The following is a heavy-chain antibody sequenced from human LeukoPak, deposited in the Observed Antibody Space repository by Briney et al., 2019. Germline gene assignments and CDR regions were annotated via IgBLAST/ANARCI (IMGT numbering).Heavy chain of an antibody. CDR2: IYPGDSDT. CDR1: GYSFTNYW. CDR3: ARRIGYSSGWPPDAFDI. Sequence: GESLKISCKGSGYSFTNYWIGWVRQMPGKGLEWMGIIYPGDSDTRNSPSFQGQVTISADKSISTAYLQWSSLKASDTAMYYCARRIGYSSGWPPDAFDIWGQGTKVTVSS. V-gene: IGHV5-51*01. J-gene: IGHJ3*02. D-gene: IGHD6-19*01.